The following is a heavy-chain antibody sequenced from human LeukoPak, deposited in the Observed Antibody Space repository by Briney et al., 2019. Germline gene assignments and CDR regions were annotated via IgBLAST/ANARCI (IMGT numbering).Heavy chain of an antibody. CDR3: ARSTAAAGRGYYYYMDV. CDR2: IYHSGST. D-gene: IGHD6-13*01. V-gene: IGHV4-38-2*02. Sequence: SETLSLTCTVSGYSISSGYYWGWIRQPPGKGLEWIGSIYHSGSTYYNPSLKSRVTMSVDTSKNQFSLKLSSVTAADTAVYYCARSTAAAGRGYYYYMDVWGKGTTVTVSS. CDR1: GYSISSGYY. J-gene: IGHJ6*03.